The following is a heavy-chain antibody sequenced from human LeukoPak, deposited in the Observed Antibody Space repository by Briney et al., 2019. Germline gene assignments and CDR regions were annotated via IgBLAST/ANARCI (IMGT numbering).Heavy chain of an antibody. CDR1: GGSISSGGYY. CDR2: IYHRGST. D-gene: IGHD6-13*01. CDR3: ARDKAAAGIDY. V-gene: IGHV4-30-2*01. J-gene: IGHJ4*02. Sequence: SQTLSLTCTVSGGSISSGGYYWSWIRQPPGKGLEWIGYIYHRGSTYYNPSLKSRVTISVDRSKNQFSLKLSSVTAADTAVYYCARDKAAAGIDYWGQGTLVTVSS.